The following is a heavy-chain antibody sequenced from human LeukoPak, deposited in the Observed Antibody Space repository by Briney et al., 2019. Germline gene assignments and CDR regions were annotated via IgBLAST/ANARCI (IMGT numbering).Heavy chain of an antibody. CDR2: IYYSGST. CDR3: ASQNWGENWFDP. Sequence: SETLSLTCTVSGGSISSSSYYWGWIRQPPGKGLEWIGSIYYSGSTYYNPSLKSRVTISVDTSKNQFSLKLSSVTAAGTAVYYCASQNWGENWFDPWGQGTLVTVSS. D-gene: IGHD3-16*01. J-gene: IGHJ5*02. V-gene: IGHV4-39*01. CDR1: GGSISSSSYY.